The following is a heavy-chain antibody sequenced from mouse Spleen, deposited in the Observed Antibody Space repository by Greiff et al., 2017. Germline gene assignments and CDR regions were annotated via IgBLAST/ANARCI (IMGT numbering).Heavy chain of an antibody. J-gene: IGHJ2*01. CDR2: ISSGGST. Sequence: EVHLVESGGGLVKPGGSLKLSCAASGFTFSSYAMSWVRQTPEKRLEWVASISSGGSTYYPDSVKGRFTISRDNARNILYLQMSSLRSEDTAMYYCARDGKRYFDYWGQGTTLTVSS. CDR1: GFTFSSYA. D-gene: IGHD1-1*01. CDR3: ARDGKRYFDY. V-gene: IGHV5-6-5*01.